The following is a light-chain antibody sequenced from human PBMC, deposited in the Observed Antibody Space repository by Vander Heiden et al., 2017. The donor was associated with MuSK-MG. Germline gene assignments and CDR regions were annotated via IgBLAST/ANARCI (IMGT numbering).Light chain of an antibody. CDR3: LPYCCSPQGLT. CDR1: QSVSSSY. CDR2: GAS. Sequence: EIVLTQSPGTLSLSPGERATLSCRASQSVSSSYLAWYQQKPGLAPMLLIYGASSRATVLPDRFSAPASGTDCTLTISRLVTKDIPLHYCLPYCCSPQGLTFGPGTKVDIK. V-gene: IGKV3-20*01. J-gene: IGKJ3*01.